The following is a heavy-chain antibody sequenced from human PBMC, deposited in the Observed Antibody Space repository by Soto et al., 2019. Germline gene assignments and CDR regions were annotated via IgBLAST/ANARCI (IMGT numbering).Heavy chain of an antibody. CDR1: GASISSSY. J-gene: IGHJ4*02. D-gene: IGHD5-12*01. CDR3: ARGGNRYSNVASGVGGFDY. V-gene: IGHV4-59*01. Sequence: SETLSLTCTVSGASISSSYWSWIRQSPERGLEWIAYAYHTGATNYNPSLKSRVTISLDTSKGQFSLNLTSLTTADTAVYFCARGGNRYSNVASGVGGFDYWGQGSLVTVSS. CDR2: AYHTGAT.